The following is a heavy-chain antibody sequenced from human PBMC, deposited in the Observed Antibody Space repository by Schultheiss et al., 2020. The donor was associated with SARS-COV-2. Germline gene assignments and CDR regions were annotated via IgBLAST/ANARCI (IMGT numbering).Heavy chain of an antibody. J-gene: IGHJ4*02. Sequence: GSLRLSCSASGFTFNNYAMHWVRQAPGKGLEWIGEINHSGSTKYNPSLKSRVTISVDKSKNQFSLKLSSVTAADTAVYFCARALRGAIYFDYWGQGTLVTVSS. D-gene: IGHD3-10*01. CDR1: GFTFNNYA. CDR2: INHSGST. CDR3: ARALRGAIYFDY. V-gene: IGHV4-4*01.